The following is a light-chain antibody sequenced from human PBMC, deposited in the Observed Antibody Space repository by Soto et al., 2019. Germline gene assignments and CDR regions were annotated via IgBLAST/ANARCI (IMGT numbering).Light chain of an antibody. J-gene: IGKJ2*01. CDR2: CAS. V-gene: IGKV3-20*01. CDR3: QQYGSSPYT. CDR1: QSVSGAY. Sequence: EILLTQSPGTLSLSPGERATLSCRASQSVSGAYLAWYQHRHGQAPRLLIYCASNRATGIPDRFSGSGSGTDFTLTISRLKPEDFAVYYCQQYGSSPYTFGQGTKLDIK.